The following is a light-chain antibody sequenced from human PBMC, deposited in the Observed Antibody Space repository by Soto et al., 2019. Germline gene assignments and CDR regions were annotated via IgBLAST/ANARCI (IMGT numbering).Light chain of an antibody. CDR1: SSDVGGYNY. J-gene: IGLJ1*01. V-gene: IGLV2-11*01. Sequence: QSALTQPRSVSGSPGQSVTISRTGTSSDVGGYNYVSWYQQYPGKAPKVMIYAVTKRPSGVPDRISGSKSGNTASLTISGLQAEDEADYYCCSYAGSYTHYVFGTGTKLTVL. CDR3: CSYAGSYTHYV. CDR2: AVT.